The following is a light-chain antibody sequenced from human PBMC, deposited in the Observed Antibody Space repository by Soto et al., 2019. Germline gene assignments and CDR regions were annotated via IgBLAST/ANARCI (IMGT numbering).Light chain of an antibody. V-gene: IGKV1-9*01. CDR1: QDIGIY. CDR2: AAS. J-gene: IGKJ2*01. Sequence: IQLTQSPSSLSASVGDRVTITCRASQDIGIYLAWYQQKPGKAPNLLIYAASSLQRGVPSRFSGGGIGTEFSLSISSLQPDDFATYYCQQYSTYPYIFGQGTKV. CDR3: QQYSTYPYI.